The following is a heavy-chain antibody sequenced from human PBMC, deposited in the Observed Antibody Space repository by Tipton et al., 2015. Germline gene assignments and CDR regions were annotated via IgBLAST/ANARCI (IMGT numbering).Heavy chain of an antibody. CDR2: IYYSGST. D-gene: IGHD6-19*01. Sequence: TLSLTCTVSGDSLSSYYWSWIRQPPGKGLEWIGYIYYSGSTNYNPFLKSRVTISLDTSKNQFSLKLSSVIAADTAVYYCAGTTVVGHTGLGVDYWGQGTLVTVSS. V-gene: IGHV4-59*01. CDR3: AGTTVVGHTGLGVDY. J-gene: IGHJ4*02. CDR1: GDSLSSYY.